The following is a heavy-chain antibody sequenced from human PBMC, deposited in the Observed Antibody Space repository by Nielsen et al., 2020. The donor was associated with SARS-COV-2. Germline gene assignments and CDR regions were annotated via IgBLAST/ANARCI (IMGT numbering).Heavy chain of an antibody. D-gene: IGHD1-1*01. CDR3: ARDETGTTLYYYYGMDV. CDR1: GFTFSDYY. J-gene: IGHJ6*02. Sequence: GESLKISCAASGFTFSDYYMSWIRQAPGKGLEWVSYISSSGSTIYYADSVKGRFTISRDNAKNSLYLQMNSLRAEDTAVYYCARDETGTTLYYYYGMDVWGQGTTVTVSS. V-gene: IGHV3-11*01. CDR2: ISSSGSTI.